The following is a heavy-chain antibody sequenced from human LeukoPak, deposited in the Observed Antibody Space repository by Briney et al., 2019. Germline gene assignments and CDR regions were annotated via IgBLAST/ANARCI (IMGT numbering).Heavy chain of an antibody. V-gene: IGHV3-30*04. CDR3: ARVWGCSSTSCYEGTFDY. Sequence: GRSLRLSCAASGFTFCSYAMHWVRQAPGKGLEWVAVIPYDGSNKYYADSVKGRFTISRDNSKNTLYLQMNSLRAEDTAVYYCARVWGCSSTSCYEGTFDYWGQGTLVTVSS. CDR2: IPYDGSNK. CDR1: GFTFCSYA. J-gene: IGHJ4*02. D-gene: IGHD2-2*01.